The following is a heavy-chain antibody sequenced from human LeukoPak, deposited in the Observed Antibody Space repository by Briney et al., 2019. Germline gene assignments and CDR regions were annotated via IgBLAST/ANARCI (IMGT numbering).Heavy chain of an antibody. CDR3: ARGYYDSSGYYYDY. J-gene: IGHJ4*02. V-gene: IGHV3-7*04. Sequence: GGCLRLPCIVSGFTFSSYWMTWVRQAPGKGLEWVANIKQAGSEKYYVDSVKGRFTISRDNAQNSLYLHMNSLRAEDTAVYYCARGYYDSSGYYYDYWGQGTLVTVSS. CDR2: IKQAGSEK. CDR1: GFTFSSYW. D-gene: IGHD3-22*01.